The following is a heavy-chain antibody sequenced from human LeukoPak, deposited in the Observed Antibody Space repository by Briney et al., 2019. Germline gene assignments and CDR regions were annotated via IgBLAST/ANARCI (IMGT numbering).Heavy chain of an antibody. V-gene: IGHV1-18*01. CDR1: GYTFTSYG. CDR2: ISAYNGNT. Sequence: GASVKVSCKASGYTFTSYGISWVRQAPGQGLEWMGWISAYNGNTNYAQKLQGRVTMTTDTSTSTAYMELRSLRSDDTAVYYCARNLYGDFWNGYWVKNYLDPWGQGTLVTVSS. CDR3: ARNLYGDFWNGYWVKNYLDP. J-gene: IGHJ4*01. D-gene: IGHD3-3*01.